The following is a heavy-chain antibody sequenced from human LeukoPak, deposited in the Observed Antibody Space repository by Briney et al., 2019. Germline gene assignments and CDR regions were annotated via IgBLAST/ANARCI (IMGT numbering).Heavy chain of an antibody. V-gene: IGHV4-59*01. CDR2: IYYSGST. J-gene: IGHJ3*02. Sequence: SETLSLTCTVSGGSISSYYWSWIRQPPGKGLEWIGYIYYSGSTNYNPSLRSRVTISVDTSKNQFSLKLSSVTAADTAVYYCARDVGGYSRRKGAFDIWGQGTMVTVSS. CDR3: ARDVGGYSRRKGAFDI. D-gene: IGHD6-13*01. CDR1: GGSISSYY.